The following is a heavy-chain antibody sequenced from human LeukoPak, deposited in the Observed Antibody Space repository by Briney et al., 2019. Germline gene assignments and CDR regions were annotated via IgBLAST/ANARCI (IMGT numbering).Heavy chain of an antibody. V-gene: IGHV3-23*01. CDR2: ISGSGGST. J-gene: IGHJ4*02. D-gene: IGHD4/OR15-4a*01. CDR3: AKDYGGAFDY. CDR1: GFTFSRYW. Sequence: GGSLRLSCAASGFTFSRYWMSWVRQAPGKGLEWVSAISGSGGSTYYADSAKGRFTISRDNSKNTLYLQMNSLRAEGTAVYYCAKDYGGAFDYWGQGTLVTVSS.